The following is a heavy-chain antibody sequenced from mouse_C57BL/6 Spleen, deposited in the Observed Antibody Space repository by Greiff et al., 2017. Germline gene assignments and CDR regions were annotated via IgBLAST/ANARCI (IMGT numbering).Heavy chain of an antibody. CDR3: ARIYDGYFYFDY. CDR1: GFSLTSYG. V-gene: IGHV2-2*01. CDR2: IWSGGST. D-gene: IGHD2-3*01. J-gene: IGHJ2*01. Sequence: VKLVESGPGLVQPSQSLSITCTVSGFSLTSYGVHWVRQSPGKGLEWLGVIWSGGSTDYNAAFISRLSISKDNSKSQVFFKMNSLQADDTAIYYCARIYDGYFYFDYWGQGTTLTVSS.